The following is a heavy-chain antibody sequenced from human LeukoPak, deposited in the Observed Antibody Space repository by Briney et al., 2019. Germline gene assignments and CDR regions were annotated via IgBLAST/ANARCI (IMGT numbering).Heavy chain of an antibody. CDR2: IKEDGSEK. J-gene: IGHJ4*02. CDR3: GRSGIVTTAVPF. D-gene: IGHD1-26*01. CDR1: GFSFSSYW. V-gene: IGHV3-7*01. Sequence: GGSLRLSCAASGFSFSSYWMSWVRQAPGKGLEWVANIKEDGSEKNYVDSVKGRCTISRDNAKNSLYLQMNTLRAEDTAVYYCGRSGIVTTAVPFWGQGTLVTVSS.